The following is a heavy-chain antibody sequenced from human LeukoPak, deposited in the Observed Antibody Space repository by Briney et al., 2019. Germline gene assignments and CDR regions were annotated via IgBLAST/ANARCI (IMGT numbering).Heavy chain of an antibody. D-gene: IGHD3-22*01. CDR1: GYSISTGYY. CDR2: IYHRGST. CDR3: ARDVRNYYDSSAYYVFDY. V-gene: IGHV4-38-2*02. J-gene: IGHJ4*02. Sequence: PSETLSLTCTVSGYSISTGYYWGWIRQSPGKGLEWIGNIYHRGSTSYNPSLKSRVTISIDTSKNHFSLRLSSVTAADTAVCYCARDVRNYYDSSAYYVFDYWGQGALVTVSS.